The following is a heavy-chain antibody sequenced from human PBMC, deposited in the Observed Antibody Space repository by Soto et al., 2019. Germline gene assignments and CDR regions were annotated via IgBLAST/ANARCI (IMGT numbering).Heavy chain of an antibody. Sequence: KASETLSLTCAVSGYSISSGYYWGWIRQPPGKGLEWIGSIYHSGSTYYNPSLKSRVTISVDTSKNQFSLKLSSVTAADTAVYYCARDQGRRKLIVVVITPNWFDPWGQGTLVTVSS. CDR2: IYHSGST. D-gene: IGHD3-22*01. CDR1: GYSISSGYY. V-gene: IGHV4-38-2*02. J-gene: IGHJ5*02. CDR3: ARDQGRRKLIVVVITPNWFDP.